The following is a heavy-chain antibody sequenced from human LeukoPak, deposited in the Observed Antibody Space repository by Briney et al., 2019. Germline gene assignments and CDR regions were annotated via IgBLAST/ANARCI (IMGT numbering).Heavy chain of an antibody. V-gene: IGHV3-23*01. J-gene: IGHJ2*01. CDR2: ISNDGGGT. CDR3: AKAHEGYLLPNWFFDL. D-gene: IGHD3-22*01. Sequence: GGSLRLSCAASGFIFNNYGLVWVRQAPGKGLEWVSAISNDGGGTTYADFVKGRFSVSRDNSKNTLFLQMNSLRAEDTAVFYCAKAHEGYLLPNWFFDLWGRGTLVTVSS. CDR1: GFIFNNYG.